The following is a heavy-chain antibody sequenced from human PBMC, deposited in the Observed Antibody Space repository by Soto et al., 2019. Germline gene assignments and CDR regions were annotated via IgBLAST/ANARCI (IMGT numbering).Heavy chain of an antibody. V-gene: IGHV1-18*01. J-gene: IGHJ3*02. CDR3: ARTSYVWGSSRSDDALDI. D-gene: IGHD3-16*02. CDR1: GYIFIRYG. CDR2: ISAYQGDT. Sequence: QVQLVQSGAEVKKPGASVKVSCKASGYIFIRYGISWVREAPGQGLEWMGWISAYQGDTNYAQKVQGRVTMTTDTSTRTAYMEVRSRRFDDTAVYYCARTSYVWGSSRSDDALDIWGQGTMVTVSS.